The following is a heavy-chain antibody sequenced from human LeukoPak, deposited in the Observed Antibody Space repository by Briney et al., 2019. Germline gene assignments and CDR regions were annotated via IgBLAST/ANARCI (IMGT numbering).Heavy chain of an antibody. D-gene: IGHD3-10*01. CDR3: ARVVGPMVRGVIIGPPGY. J-gene: IGHJ4*02. CDR1: GFTFSSYS. CDR2: ISSSSSYI. Sequence: GGSLRLSCAASGFTFSSYSMNWVRQAPGKGLAWVSSISSSSSYIYYADSVKGRFTISRDNAKNSLYLQMNSLRAEDTAVYYCARVVGPMVRGVIIGPPGYWGQGTLVTVSS. V-gene: IGHV3-21*01.